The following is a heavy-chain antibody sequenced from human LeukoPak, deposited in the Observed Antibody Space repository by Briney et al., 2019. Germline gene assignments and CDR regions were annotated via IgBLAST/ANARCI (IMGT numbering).Heavy chain of an antibody. D-gene: IGHD3-16*01. Sequence: PSETLSLTCTVSGGSISGYYWTWVRQPPGKGLEWIWQIHYSGRADYNPSLKSRITISVDTSKNQMSLKLTSVTAADTAIYYCARFGVDYDMGVWGQGTTVTVSS. V-gene: IGHV4-59*01. CDR2: IHYSGRA. CDR3: ARFGVDYDMGV. J-gene: IGHJ6*02. CDR1: GGSISGYY.